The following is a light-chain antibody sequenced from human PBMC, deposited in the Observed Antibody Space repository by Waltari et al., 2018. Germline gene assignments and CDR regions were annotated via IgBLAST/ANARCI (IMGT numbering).Light chain of an antibody. V-gene: IGLV3-21*04. Sequence: SYVLTQPPSVSVAPGKTARITCGGNNIGRQSVHWYQQKQGQAPILFLYFDSDRPSGIPERFSCSNFGDTATLTISRVEAGDEADYYCQVWDRSSDSWVFGGGTKLTVL. J-gene: IGLJ3*02. CDR2: FDS. CDR1: NIGRQS. CDR3: QVWDRSSDSWV.